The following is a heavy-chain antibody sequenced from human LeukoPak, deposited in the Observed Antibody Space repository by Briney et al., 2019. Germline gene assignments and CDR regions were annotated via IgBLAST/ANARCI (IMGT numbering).Heavy chain of an antibody. V-gene: IGHV1-18*01. CDR1: GYTFTSYI. CDR3: ARLDWGCNSGVCYSGIDY. Sequence: GASVKVSCKPSGYTFTSYIITWVRQAPGQGLEWLGWISPNNGDTQYAQKLQGRVTMTTDTSTNSAYMDLKSLKSDDTAMYFCARLDWGCNSGVCYSGIDYWGQGTLLIVSS. D-gene: IGHD2-8*01. J-gene: IGHJ4*01. CDR2: ISPNNGDT.